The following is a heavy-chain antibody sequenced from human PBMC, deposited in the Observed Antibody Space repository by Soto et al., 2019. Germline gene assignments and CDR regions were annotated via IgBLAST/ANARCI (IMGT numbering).Heavy chain of an antibody. CDR3: ARVISSRDEYFDY. D-gene: IGHD2-2*01. Sequence: SETLSLTCTVSGGSISNKRYYWGWIRQPPGKGLEWIGSIHYSGSTYDNPSLKSRVTMSVDKPKNQFSLNLTSVTAADTAVYYCARVISSRDEYFDYWGQGTVVTVSS. CDR2: IHYSGST. J-gene: IGHJ4*02. CDR1: GGSISNKRYY. V-gene: IGHV4-39*07.